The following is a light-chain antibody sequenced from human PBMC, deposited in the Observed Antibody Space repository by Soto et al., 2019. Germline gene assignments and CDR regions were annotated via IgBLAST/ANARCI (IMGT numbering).Light chain of an antibody. Sequence: EIVMTQSPATLSVSPGERATLSCRASQSISSSYLAWYQQKPGQAPRLLIYAASTSATAIPARFSGSGSGREFTLTRSSLQSEDFAVYYCQQYSNSRPWTFGQGTKVEIK. V-gene: IGKV3-15*01. CDR2: AAS. J-gene: IGKJ1*01. CDR1: QSISSSY. CDR3: QQYSNSRPWT.